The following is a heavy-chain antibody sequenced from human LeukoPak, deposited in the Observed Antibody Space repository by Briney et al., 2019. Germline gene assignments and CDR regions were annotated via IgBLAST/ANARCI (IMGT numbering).Heavy chain of an antibody. Sequence: ASVKVSCKASGYTFTGYYMYWVRQAPGQGLEWMGRINPNSGGTNYAQKFQGGVTMTRDTSISTAYMELSRLRSDDTAVYYCARGYYYGSGSYWPDYWGQGTLVTVSS. J-gene: IGHJ4*02. D-gene: IGHD3-10*01. CDR3: ARGYYYGSGSYWPDY. V-gene: IGHV1-2*06. CDR1: GYTFTGYY. CDR2: INPNSGGT.